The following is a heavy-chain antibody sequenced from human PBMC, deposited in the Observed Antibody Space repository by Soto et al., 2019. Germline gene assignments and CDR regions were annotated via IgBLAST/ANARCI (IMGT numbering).Heavy chain of an antibody. CDR1: GGSISSRSYY. Sequence: SETLSLTCTISGGSISSRSYYWGWIRQAPGKGLEWIGNMYNSGSTFYNPSLKSRVTISVDTSRNQFSLKMNSVTAADTAVYYCARHNKVTSRQYSFDSWGQGTLVTVSS. V-gene: IGHV4-39*01. CDR3: ARHNKVTSRQYSFDS. CDR2: MYNSGST. D-gene: IGHD2-2*01. J-gene: IGHJ4*01.